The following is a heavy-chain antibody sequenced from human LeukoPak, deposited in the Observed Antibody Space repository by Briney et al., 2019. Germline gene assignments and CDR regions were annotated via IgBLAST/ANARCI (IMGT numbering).Heavy chain of an antibody. D-gene: IGHD3-10*01. CDR1: GGSISSSSYY. Sequence: PSETLSLTCTVSGGSISSSSYYWGWIRQPPGKGLEWIGSIYYSGSTYYNPSLKSRVTISVDTSKNQFSLKLSSVTAADTAVYYCARALNYYGSGTAARTASPLFDYWGQGTLVTVSS. CDR3: ARALNYYGSGTAARTASPLFDY. J-gene: IGHJ4*02. V-gene: IGHV4-39*07. CDR2: IYYSGST.